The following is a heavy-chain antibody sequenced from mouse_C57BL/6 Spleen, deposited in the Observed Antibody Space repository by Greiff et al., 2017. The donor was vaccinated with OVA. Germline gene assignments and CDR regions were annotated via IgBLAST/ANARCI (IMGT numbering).Heavy chain of an antibody. Sequence: EVKLVESGGGLVQPGGSMKLSCAASGFTFSDAWMDWVRQSPEKGLEWVAEIRNKANNHATSYAESVKGRFTISRDDSKSSVYLQMNSLRAEDTGIYYCTIGSSYNYAMDYWGQGTSVTVSS. CDR3: TIGSSYNYAMDY. V-gene: IGHV6-6*01. CDR1: GFTFSDAW. CDR2: IRNKANNHAT. D-gene: IGHD1-1*01. J-gene: IGHJ4*01.